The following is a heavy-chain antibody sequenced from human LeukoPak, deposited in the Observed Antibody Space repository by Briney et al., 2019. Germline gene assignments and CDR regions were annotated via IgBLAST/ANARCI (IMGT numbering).Heavy chain of an antibody. Sequence: GGSLRLSCAASGFTFSSYAMSWVRQAPGKGLEWVSAISGSGGSTYYANSVKGRFTISRDNSKNTLYLQMNSLRAEDTAVYYCAKDLHYYDSSGFVDYWGQGTLVTVSS. CDR2: ISGSGGST. D-gene: IGHD3-22*01. CDR3: AKDLHYYDSSGFVDY. J-gene: IGHJ4*02. V-gene: IGHV3-23*01. CDR1: GFTFSSYA.